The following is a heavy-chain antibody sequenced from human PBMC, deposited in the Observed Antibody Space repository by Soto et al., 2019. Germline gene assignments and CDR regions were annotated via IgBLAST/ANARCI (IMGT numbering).Heavy chain of an antibody. CDR3: TILGPIVVVVAATTAEYFQH. D-gene: IGHD2-15*01. CDR1: GFTFSNAW. Sequence: GGSLRLSCAASGFTFSNAWMNWVRQAPGKGLEWVGRIKSKTDGGTTDYAAPVKGRFTISRDDSKNTLYLQMNSLKTEDTAVYHCTILGPIVVVVAATTAEYFQHWGQGTLVTVSS. V-gene: IGHV3-15*07. CDR2: IKSKTDGGTT. J-gene: IGHJ1*01.